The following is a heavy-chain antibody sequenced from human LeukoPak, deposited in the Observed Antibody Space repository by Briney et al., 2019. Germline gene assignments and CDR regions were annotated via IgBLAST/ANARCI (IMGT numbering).Heavy chain of an antibody. CDR1: GFTFSNYW. D-gene: IGHD6-13*01. Sequence: GGSPRLSCAASGFTFSNYWMHWVRQAPGKGLVWVSPINSDGSSRNYADSVKGRFTISRDNAKNTLYLQMNSLRAEDTAVCYCASASSHRIAAGGDYWGQGTLVTVSS. V-gene: IGHV3-74*01. J-gene: IGHJ4*02. CDR3: ASASSHRIAAGGDY. CDR2: INSDGSSR.